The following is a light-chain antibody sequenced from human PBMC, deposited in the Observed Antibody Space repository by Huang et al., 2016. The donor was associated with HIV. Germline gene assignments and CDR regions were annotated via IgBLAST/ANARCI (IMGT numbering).Light chain of an antibody. V-gene: IGKV1-6*01. CDR1: QGIRND. CDR3: LQDYNYPWT. J-gene: IGKJ1*01. CDR2: AAS. Sequence: AIQMTQSPASLSASVGDRVTITCRASQGIRNDLGWYQQRPGKAPKLLIYAASHLQSGVPSRFGGSGSGTDFSLTISSLQPEDFATYYCLQDYNYPWTFGQGTKVEV.